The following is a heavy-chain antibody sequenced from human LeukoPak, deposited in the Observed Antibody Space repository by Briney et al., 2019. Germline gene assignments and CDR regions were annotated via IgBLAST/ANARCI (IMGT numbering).Heavy chain of an antibody. D-gene: IGHD3-10*01. CDR3: ARDGDSGSYYIDY. CDR2: ISSSGGAI. J-gene: IGHJ4*02. CDR1: GGSFSGYY. Sequence: LSLTCAVYGGSFSGYYMSWIRQAPGKGLEWVSYISSSGGAIYFADSVKGRFTIARDNAKKSLHLQMNSLRAEDTAVYYCARDGDSGSYYIDYWGQGTLVTVSS. V-gene: IGHV3-11*01.